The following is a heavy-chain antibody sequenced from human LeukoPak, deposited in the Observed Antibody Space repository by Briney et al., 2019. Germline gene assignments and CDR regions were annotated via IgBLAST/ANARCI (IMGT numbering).Heavy chain of an antibody. CDR1: GFTFSSYW. Sequence: GGSLRLSCAASGFTFSSYWMSWVRQAPGKGLEWVANIKQDGSEKYYVDSVKGRFTISRDNAKNSLFLQTNSLRAEDTAVYFCAISATARGGFDFWGQGTLVTVSS. CDR3: AISATARGGFDF. V-gene: IGHV3-7*01. CDR2: IKQDGSEK. D-gene: IGHD6-25*01. J-gene: IGHJ4*02.